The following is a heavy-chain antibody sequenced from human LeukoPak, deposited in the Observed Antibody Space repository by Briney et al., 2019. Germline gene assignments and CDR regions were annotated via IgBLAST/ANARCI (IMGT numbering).Heavy chain of an antibody. CDR1: GFTFSTYW. D-gene: IGHD1-26*01. V-gene: IGHV3-7*01. CDR3: GRVRPGDADY. CDR2: ISSDGSGK. J-gene: IGHJ4*02. Sequence: GGSLRLSCAASGFTFSTYWMTWIRQAPGKGLEWVASISSDGSGKYYMDPVKGRFTISRDNAKNSLFLQMNSLGAEDTAVYHCGRVRPGDADYWGQGTLVTVSS.